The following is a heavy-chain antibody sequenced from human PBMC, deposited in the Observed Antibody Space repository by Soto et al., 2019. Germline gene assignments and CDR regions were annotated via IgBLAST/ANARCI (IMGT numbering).Heavy chain of an antibody. D-gene: IGHD2-2*02. CDR1: GYTFTSYG. CDR2: ISAYNGNT. Sequence: ASVKVSCKASGYTFTSYGISWVRQAPGQGREWRGWISAYNGNTNYAQKLQGRVTMTTATSTSTAYMELRSLRSDDTAVYYCARDGVVVVPAAIGGSYYYYGMDVWGQGTTVTVS. CDR3: ARDGVVVVPAAIGGSYYYYGMDV. J-gene: IGHJ6*02. V-gene: IGHV1-18*01.